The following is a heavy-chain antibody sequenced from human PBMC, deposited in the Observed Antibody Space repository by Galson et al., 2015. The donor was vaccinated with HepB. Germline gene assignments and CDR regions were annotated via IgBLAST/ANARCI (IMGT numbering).Heavy chain of an antibody. D-gene: IGHD2-21*01. CDR2: ISAYNGNT. CDR3: ARVRLAAYCGGDCYWFDY. Sequence: SVKVSCKASGYTFTSYGISWVRQAPGQGLEWMGWISAYNGNTNYAQKLQGRVTMTTDTSTSTAYMELRSLRSDDTAVYYCARVRLAAYCGGDCYWFDYWGQGTLVTVSS. CDR1: GYTFTSYG. V-gene: IGHV1-18*01. J-gene: IGHJ5*01.